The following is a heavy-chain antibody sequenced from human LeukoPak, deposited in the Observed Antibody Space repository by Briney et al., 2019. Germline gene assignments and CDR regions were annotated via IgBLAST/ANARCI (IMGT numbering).Heavy chain of an antibody. V-gene: IGHV3-23*01. CDR3: ASRVEMATTHLDY. Sequence: GGSLRLSCSASGFTFSSYGMIWVRQPPGKGLEWVSGIGGSGSETSYADSVKGRFTISRDNSKNTLYLQMNSLRAEDTAVYYCASRVEMATTHLDYWGQGTLVTVSS. J-gene: IGHJ4*02. CDR1: GFTFSSYG. D-gene: IGHD5-24*01. CDR2: IGGSGSET.